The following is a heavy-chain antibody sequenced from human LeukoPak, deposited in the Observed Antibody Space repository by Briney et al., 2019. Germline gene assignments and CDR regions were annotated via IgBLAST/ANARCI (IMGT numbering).Heavy chain of an antibody. D-gene: IGHD5-24*01. CDR1: GGSLSGYY. CDR3: ARDRRDGHDY. Sequence: SETLSLTCAVYGGSLSGYYWSWIRQPPGKGLEWIGEINHSGSTNYNPSLKSRVTISVDTSKNQFSLKLSSVTAADTAVYYCARDRRDGHDYWGQGTLVTVSS. J-gene: IGHJ4*02. CDR2: INHSGST. V-gene: IGHV4-34*01.